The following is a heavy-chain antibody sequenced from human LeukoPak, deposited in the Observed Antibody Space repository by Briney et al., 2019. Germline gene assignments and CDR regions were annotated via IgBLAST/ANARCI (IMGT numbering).Heavy chain of an antibody. CDR3: ARAPYCGGDCYPNWFDP. Sequence: GASVKVSCKAPGYTFTSYYMHWVRQAPGQGLEWMGIINPSGGSTSYAQKFQGRVTMTRDTSTSTVYMELRSLRSEDTAVYYCARAPYCGGDCYPNWFDPWGQGTLVTVSS. J-gene: IGHJ5*02. D-gene: IGHD2-21*02. CDR1: GYTFTSYY. V-gene: IGHV1-46*01. CDR2: INPSGGST.